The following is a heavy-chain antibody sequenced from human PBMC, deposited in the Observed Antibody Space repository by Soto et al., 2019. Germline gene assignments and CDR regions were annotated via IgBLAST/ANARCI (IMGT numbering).Heavy chain of an antibody. CDR3: ARVGGYSRGYDTVDV. D-gene: IGHD3-22*01. CDR2: ISDSSAII. CDR1: GFTFSSHS. Sequence: EVQLVESGGGLVQSGGSLRLSCVASGFTFSSHSMNWVRQAPGKGLEWVSYISDSSAIIHYADSVEGRFTISSDNAKNSLSLQMNSLSAEDTAVYFCARVGGYSRGYDTVDVWGPGTMVTVSS. J-gene: IGHJ3*01. V-gene: IGHV3-48*01.